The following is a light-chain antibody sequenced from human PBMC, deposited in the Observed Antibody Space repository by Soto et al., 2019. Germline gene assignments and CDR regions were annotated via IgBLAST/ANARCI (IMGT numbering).Light chain of an antibody. CDR1: SSNIGSNT. V-gene: IGLV1-44*01. CDR3: CSSGGSPTYV. CDR2: SNN. Sequence: QSVLTQPPSASGTPGQRVTISCSGSSSNIGSNTVNWYQQLPGTAPKLLIYSNNQRPSGVSNRFSGSKSGNTASLTISGLKVEDEADYYCCSSGGSPTYVFRTGTKLTVL. J-gene: IGLJ1*01.